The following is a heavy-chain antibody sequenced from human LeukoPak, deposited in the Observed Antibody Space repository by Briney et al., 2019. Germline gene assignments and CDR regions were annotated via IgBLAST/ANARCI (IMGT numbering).Heavy chain of an antibody. D-gene: IGHD6-19*01. CDR1: GYTFSSYY. Sequence: ASVKVSCKASGYTFSSYYMHWVRQAPGQGLEWMGIINPSGGSTSYAQKFQGRITMTRDTSTSTVYMELSSLRSEDTAVYYCAREEGDIAVAGTKGGMDVWGQGTTVTVSS. V-gene: IGHV1-46*01. CDR3: AREEGDIAVAGTKGGMDV. J-gene: IGHJ6*02. CDR2: INPSGGST.